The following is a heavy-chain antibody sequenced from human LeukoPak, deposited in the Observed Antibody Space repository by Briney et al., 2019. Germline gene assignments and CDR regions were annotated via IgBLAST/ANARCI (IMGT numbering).Heavy chain of an antibody. D-gene: IGHD3-22*01. Sequence: SETLSLTCAVYGGSFKQYYWTWIRQSPDKRLEWIGDINYNGSPDYNPSLKSRVTLSVDTSKNQFSLKLRSVTAADTAIYYCARLGYTYYFDSTGSYSPNFLDSWSQGTLVSVSS. J-gene: IGHJ4*02. CDR2: INYNGSP. CDR3: ARLGYTYYFDSTGSYSPNFLDS. V-gene: IGHV4-34*01. CDR1: GGSFKQYY.